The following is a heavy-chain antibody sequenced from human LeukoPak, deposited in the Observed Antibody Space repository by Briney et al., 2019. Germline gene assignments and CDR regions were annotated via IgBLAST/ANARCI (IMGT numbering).Heavy chain of an antibody. D-gene: IGHD3-10*01. J-gene: IGHJ4*02. CDR1: GFTFSSYA. Sequence: GGSLRLSCAASGFTFSSYAVSWVRQAPGKGLEWVSAISGSGGSTYYADSVKGRFTISRDNSKNTLSVQMNSLRAEDMAVYYCAKGGSRGSGAPDSWGQGTLVTVSS. CDR2: ISGSGGST. CDR3: AKGGSRGSGAPDS. V-gene: IGHV3-23*01.